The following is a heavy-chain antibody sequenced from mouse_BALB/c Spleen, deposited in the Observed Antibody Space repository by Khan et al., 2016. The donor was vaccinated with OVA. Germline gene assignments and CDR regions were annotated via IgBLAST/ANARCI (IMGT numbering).Heavy chain of an antibody. J-gene: IGHJ3*01. CDR1: GFTFSSYS. V-gene: IGHV5-6*01. CDR3: ASHVTGSFAF. Sequence: EVQLVESGGDLVKPGGSLKLSCAASGFTFSSYSLSWVRQIPVKRLEWGATMSSGGDFTYYPDGVKGRFTLSRDNAKNTLYRQISSRKSEDTAMYYCASHVTGSFAFWGQGTLVTVSA. CDR2: MSSGGDFT. D-gene: IGHD4-1*01.